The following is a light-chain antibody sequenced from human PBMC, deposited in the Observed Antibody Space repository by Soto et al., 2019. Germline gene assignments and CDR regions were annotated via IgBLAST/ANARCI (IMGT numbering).Light chain of an antibody. Sequence: HSVLTQPPSVSGAPGQRVTISCTGSSSNIGAGYVVHWYQQLPGTAPKLLIYGNSNRPSGVPERFSGSKSGTSASLAFTGLQAEDEADYYCQSYDSSLSALYVFGTGTKLTVL. J-gene: IGLJ1*01. V-gene: IGLV1-40*01. CDR1: SSNIGAGYV. CDR3: QSYDSSLSALYV. CDR2: GNS.